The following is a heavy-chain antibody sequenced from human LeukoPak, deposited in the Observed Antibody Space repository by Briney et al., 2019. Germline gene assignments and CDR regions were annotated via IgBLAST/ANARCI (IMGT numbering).Heavy chain of an antibody. D-gene: IGHD6-25*01. V-gene: IGHV1-46*01. CDR2: INPRGGST. CDR3: ARVGSAAATADY. CDR1: GYTFTSYY. Sequence: ASVRVSCKASGYTFTSYYMHWMRQAPGQGPEWMGIINPRGGSTDYAQKFQGRITMTSDTSTSTVYMELNSLRSDDTAVYFCARVGSAAATADYWGQGTLVTVSS. J-gene: IGHJ4*02.